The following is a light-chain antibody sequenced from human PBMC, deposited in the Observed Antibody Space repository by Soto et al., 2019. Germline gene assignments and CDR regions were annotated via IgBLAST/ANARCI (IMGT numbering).Light chain of an antibody. V-gene: IGKV3-11*01. J-gene: IGKJ4*01. CDR2: DAS. CDR1: QSVYSY. Sequence: EILLTQSPATLSLSPGERATLSCRASQSVYSYLAWYQQRPGQAPRLLIYDASNRSTGIPARFSGSGSGTDFTLTISSLEPEDFAVYYCQQRSSWPLTFGGGTKVEI. CDR3: QQRSSWPLT.